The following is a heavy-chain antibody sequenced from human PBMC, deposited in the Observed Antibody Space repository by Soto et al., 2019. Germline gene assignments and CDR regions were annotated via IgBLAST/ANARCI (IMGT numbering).Heavy chain of an antibody. D-gene: IGHD1-26*01. CDR2: ISGSGGST. CDR3: AKDRRGSYSGEWFDP. J-gene: IGHJ5*02. V-gene: IGHV3-23*01. Sequence: EVQLLESGGGLVQPGGSLRLSCAASGFTFSSYAMSWVRQAPGKGLEWVSAISGSGGSTYYADSVKGRFTISRDNSKNTLYLQMNSLRAKDTAVYYCAKDRRGSYSGEWFDPWGQGTLVTVSS. CDR1: GFTFSSYA.